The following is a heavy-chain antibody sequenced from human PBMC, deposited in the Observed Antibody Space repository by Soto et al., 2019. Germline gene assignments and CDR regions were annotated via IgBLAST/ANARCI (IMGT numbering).Heavy chain of an antibody. D-gene: IGHD3-16*01. J-gene: IGHJ6*02. CDR1: GDSISSGGYS. CDR3: ARGARSGEPEKSYYGLDV. V-gene: IGHV4-30-2*01. Sequence: SETLSLTCAVSGDSISSGGYSWSWIRQPPGKGLEWIGYIYCTGTTNYNPSLQSRVTISGDRSKNQFSLKVNSVTAADTAVYFCARGARSGEPEKSYYGLDVWGQGTKVTVSS. CDR2: IYCTGTT.